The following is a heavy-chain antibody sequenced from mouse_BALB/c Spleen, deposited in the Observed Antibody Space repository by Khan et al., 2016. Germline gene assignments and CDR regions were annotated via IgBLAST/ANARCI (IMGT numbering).Heavy chain of an antibody. D-gene: IGHD1-2*01. CDR3: ARNYDGFAY. J-gene: IGHJ3*01. Sequence: QVQLKQSGSELARPGASVKMSCKASGYTFTSYTIHWIKQRPGQGLEWIGYINPTTGYSSYNQKFKDKATLTAAKSSTTVYMQLSSLTSEDSTVYYCARNYDGFAYWGQGTLVTVSA. CDR2: INPTTGYS. V-gene: IGHV1-4*01. CDR1: GYTFTSYT.